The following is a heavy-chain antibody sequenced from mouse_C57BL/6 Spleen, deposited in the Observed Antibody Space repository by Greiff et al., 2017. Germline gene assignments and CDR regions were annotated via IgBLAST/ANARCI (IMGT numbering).Heavy chain of an antibody. V-gene: IGHV1-52*01. CDR2: IDPSDSEP. J-gene: IGHJ3*01. Sequence: QVQLKQPGAELVRPGSSVKLSCKASGYTFTSYWMHWVKQRPIQGLEWIGNIDPSDSEPHYNQKFKDKATLTVAKSSSTAYMQLSSLTSEDSAVXYCAREEVYYGDYLAWFAYWGQGTLVTVSA. D-gene: IGHD2-13*01. CDR3: AREEVYYGDYLAWFAY. CDR1: GYTFTSYW.